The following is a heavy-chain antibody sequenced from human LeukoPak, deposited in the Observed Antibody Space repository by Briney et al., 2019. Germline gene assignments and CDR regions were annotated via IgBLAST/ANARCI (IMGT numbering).Heavy chain of an antibody. CDR1: GDSISSSNYF. D-gene: IGHD6-6*01. Sequence: PSETLSLTCTVSGDSISSSNYFWGWIRQPPGRGLEWIATIYYSGSTYYNPSLKSRVTISLDTSKNQFSLKLNSMTAADTAVYYCARDRKQLVAGTVVHYMDVWGKGTTVTVSS. J-gene: IGHJ6*03. CDR3: ARDRKQLVAGTVVHYMDV. CDR2: IYYSGST. V-gene: IGHV4-39*07.